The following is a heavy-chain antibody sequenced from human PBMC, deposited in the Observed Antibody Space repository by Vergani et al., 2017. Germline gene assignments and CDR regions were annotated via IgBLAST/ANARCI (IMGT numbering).Heavy chain of an antibody. V-gene: IGHV3-23*01. J-gene: IGHJ3*02. CDR1: GFIFSTYA. CDR2: ISASGAPT. D-gene: IGHD4-11*01. Sequence: EVQLLESGGDLVQPGGSLRLSCTASGFIFSTYAMSWVRQAPGKGLEWVSGISASGAPTYYADSVKGRVTISRDNSKNTLYLQMNSLRVEDTAVYYCARLPRDLRATENDAFDIWGQGTMVTVSS. CDR3: ARLPRDLRATENDAFDI.